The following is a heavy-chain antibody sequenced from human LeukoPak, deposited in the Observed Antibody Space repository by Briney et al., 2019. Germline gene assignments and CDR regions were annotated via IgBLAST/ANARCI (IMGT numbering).Heavy chain of an antibody. Sequence: ASVKVSCKASRGTFSNYIVSWVRQAPGQGLEWMGRIIPIHGSVNYAQKFQGRVTFTADKSTTTAYMELSSLRSEDTAVYYCARARPQYSSGWYSGHYFDYWGQGTLVTVSS. CDR3: ARARPQYSSGWYSGHYFDY. D-gene: IGHD6-19*01. CDR1: RGTFSNYI. J-gene: IGHJ4*02. V-gene: IGHV1-69*08. CDR2: IIPIHGSV.